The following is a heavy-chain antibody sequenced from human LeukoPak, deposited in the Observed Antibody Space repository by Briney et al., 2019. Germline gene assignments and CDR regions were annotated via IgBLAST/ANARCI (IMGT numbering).Heavy chain of an antibody. Sequence: SETLSLTCTVSGGSISSHSWSWIRQPPGKGLEWLGYIYYSGSTNYNPSLRSRVTISVDTSKNQFSLKPSSVTAADTAVYHCARGADRGYYYYYMDVWGKGTTVTVSS. D-gene: IGHD1-26*01. V-gene: IGHV4-59*11. CDR3: ARGADRGYYYYYMDV. J-gene: IGHJ6*03. CDR1: GGSISSHS. CDR2: IYYSGST.